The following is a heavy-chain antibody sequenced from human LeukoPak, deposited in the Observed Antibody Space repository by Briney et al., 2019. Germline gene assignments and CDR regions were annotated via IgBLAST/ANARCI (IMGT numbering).Heavy chain of an antibody. CDR2: TNPNSGNT. V-gene: IGHV1-8*01. CDR3: AREGYCSGGSCHERFDY. Sequence: ASVKVSCKASGYTFTSYDNNWVRQATGQGLEWMGWTNPNSGNTGYAQKFQGRVTMTRNTSISSAYMELSSLRSEDTAVYYCAREGYCSGGSCHERFDYWGQGTLVTVSS. CDR1: GYTFTSYD. D-gene: IGHD2-15*01. J-gene: IGHJ4*02.